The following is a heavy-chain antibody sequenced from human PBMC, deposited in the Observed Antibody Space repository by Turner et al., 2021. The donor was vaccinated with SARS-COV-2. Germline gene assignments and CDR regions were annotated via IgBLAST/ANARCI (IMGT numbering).Heavy chain of an antibody. Sequence: VQLVESGGGLVQPGGSLRLSCAASGFTFRTDGMSWVRQAPGKGLEWVANIKQDGSEKYYVDSVKGRFNISRDNTKNSLYLQMNSLRAEDTAVYYCASDNGYSSSWYSVAFDIWGQGTMVTVSS. D-gene: IGHD6-13*01. J-gene: IGHJ3*02. V-gene: IGHV3-7*04. CDR3: ASDNGYSSSWYSVAFDI. CDR2: IKQDGSEK. CDR1: GFTFRTDG.